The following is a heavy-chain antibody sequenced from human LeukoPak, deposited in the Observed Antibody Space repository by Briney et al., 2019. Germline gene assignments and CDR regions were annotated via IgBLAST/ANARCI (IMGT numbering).Heavy chain of an antibody. J-gene: IGHJ4*02. Sequence: GGSLRLSCAASGLTLLNYAMHWVRQAPGKGLDWVAVISYDGTHKFHADSVKGRFTISRDNSKNTLYLQMNSLRAEDTAVYYCATGGAFYYDSWGQGTLVTVSS. V-gene: IGHV3-30-3*01. D-gene: IGHD3-16*01. CDR3: ATGGAFYYDS. CDR2: ISYDGTHK. CDR1: GLTLLNYA.